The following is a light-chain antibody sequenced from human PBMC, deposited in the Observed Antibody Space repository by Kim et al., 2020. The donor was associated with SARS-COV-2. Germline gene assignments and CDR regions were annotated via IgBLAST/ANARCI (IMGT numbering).Light chain of an antibody. V-gene: IGLV4-69*01. J-gene: IGLJ1*01. CDR2: LNSDGSH. CDR1: SGHSSYA. Sequence: QPVLTQSPSASASLGASVKLTCTLSSGHSSYAIAWHQQQPEKGPRYLMKLNSDGSHSKEDGIPDRFSGSSSGAERYLTISSLQSEDEADYYCQTWGTGIQVFGTGTKVTVL. CDR3: QTWGTGIQV.